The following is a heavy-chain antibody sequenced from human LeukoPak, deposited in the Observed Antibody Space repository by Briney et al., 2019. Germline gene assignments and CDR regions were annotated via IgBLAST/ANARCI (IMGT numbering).Heavy chain of an antibody. V-gene: IGHV4-34*01. CDR2: INDGGST. CDR1: GGSFSGYY. Sequence: SETMSLTCAVYGGSFSGYYWSWVRQAPGKGLEWIGEINDGGSTNYNPSLKSRVTISVDASKNQFSLKLTSVTAADTAVYYYARPQSYLGYYNMDVWGKGTTVTVSS. CDR3: ARPQSYLGYYNMDV. J-gene: IGHJ6*03. D-gene: IGHD3-16*02.